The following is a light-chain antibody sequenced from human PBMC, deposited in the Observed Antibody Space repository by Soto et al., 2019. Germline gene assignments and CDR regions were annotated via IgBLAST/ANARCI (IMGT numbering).Light chain of an antibody. CDR3: MQARQTPFT. J-gene: IGKJ3*01. CDR2: LGS. V-gene: IGKV2-28*01. Sequence: DVVMTQSPLSLPVTPGEPASISCRSSQSLLYSNGYNYLDWYVQKPGQSPQLLIYLGSYRASGVPDRLSGSGSGTDFTLEISRVEAEDVGVYYCMQARQTPFTFGPGTKVDI. CDR1: QSLLYSNGYNY.